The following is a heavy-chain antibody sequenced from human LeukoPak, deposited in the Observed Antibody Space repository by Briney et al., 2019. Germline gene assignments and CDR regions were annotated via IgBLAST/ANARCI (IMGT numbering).Heavy chain of an antibody. V-gene: IGHV4-4*07. CDR2: IYTSGST. D-gene: IGHD3-10*01. Sequence: PSETLSLTCTVSGGSISSYYWSWIRQPAGKGLEWIGRIYTSGSTNYNPSLKSRVTMSVDTSKNQFSLKLSPVTAADTAVYYCARDSLYGSGSYYTDYWGQGTLVTVSS. CDR3: ARDSLYGSGSYYTDY. CDR1: GGSISSYY. J-gene: IGHJ4*02.